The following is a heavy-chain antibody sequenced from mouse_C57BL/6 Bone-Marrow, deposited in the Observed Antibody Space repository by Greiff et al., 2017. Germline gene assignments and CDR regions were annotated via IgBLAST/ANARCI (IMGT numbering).Heavy chain of an antibody. CDR1: GYTFTSYW. Sequence: QVQLQQPGAELVMPGASVKLSCKASGYTFTSYWMHWVKQRPGQGLEWIGEIDPSDSYTNYNQKFKGKSTLTVDKSSSTAYMQLSSLTSEDSAVYYCAREVYYGYCSDYWGQGTTLTVSS. J-gene: IGHJ2*01. CDR2: IDPSDSYT. CDR3: AREVYYGYCSDY. D-gene: IGHD2-2*01. V-gene: IGHV1-69*01.